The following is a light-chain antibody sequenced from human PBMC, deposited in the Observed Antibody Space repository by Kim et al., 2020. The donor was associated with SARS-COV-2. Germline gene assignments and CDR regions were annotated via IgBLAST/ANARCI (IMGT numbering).Light chain of an antibody. CDR3: HQYDDSPLT. CDR2: GVS. Sequence: PPGERVSLSCRASQSVGRNYLAWYQQKPGQVPRLLIYGVSYRATGVPERFSGSGSGTDFTLTISRLEPEDLAVYYCHQYDDSPLTFGGGTKVDIK. CDR1: QSVGRNY. V-gene: IGKV3-20*01. J-gene: IGKJ4*01.